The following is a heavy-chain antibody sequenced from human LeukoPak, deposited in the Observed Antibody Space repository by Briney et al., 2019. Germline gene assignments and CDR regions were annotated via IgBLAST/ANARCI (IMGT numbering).Heavy chain of an antibody. V-gene: IGHV3-33*01. CDR1: GFTFSSYG. Sequence: GGSLRLSCAASGFTFSSYGMHWVRQAPGKGLEWVAVIWYDGNKNYYADSVKGRFTISRDNSKNTLYLQMNSLRAEDTAVYYCARVAQYSSAWYSFDYWGQGTLVTVPS. D-gene: IGHD6-19*01. CDR2: IWYDGNKN. J-gene: IGHJ4*02. CDR3: ARVAQYSSAWYSFDY.